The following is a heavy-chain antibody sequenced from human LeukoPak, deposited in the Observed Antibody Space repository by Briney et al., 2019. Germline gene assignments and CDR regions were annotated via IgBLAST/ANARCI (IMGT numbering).Heavy chain of an antibody. Sequence: SVKVSFKASGGTYSCYALSWVRQAPGQGLEWMGRIIPILGIANYAQKFQGRVTITADKSTSTAYMELSSLRSEDTAVYYCARGATVNYFDYWGQGTLVTVSS. CDR3: ARGATVNYFDY. CDR2: IIPILGIA. J-gene: IGHJ4*02. V-gene: IGHV1-69*04. CDR1: GGTYSCYA. D-gene: IGHD5-24*01.